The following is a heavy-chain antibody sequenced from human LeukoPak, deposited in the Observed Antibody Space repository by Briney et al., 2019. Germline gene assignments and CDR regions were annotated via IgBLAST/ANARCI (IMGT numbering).Heavy chain of an antibody. J-gene: IGHJ4*02. CDR1: GFTFSNYA. CDR3: AKVWSGYYYFDY. D-gene: IGHD3-3*01. V-gene: IGHV3-23*01. CDR2: ISGSGDRT. Sequence: GGSLRLSCAASGFTFSNYAMSWVRQAPGKGPEWVSAISGSGDRTYYADTVKGRLTISRDNSRNTLYLQMNSLRAEDTAVYYCAKVWSGYYYFDYWGQGTLVTVSS.